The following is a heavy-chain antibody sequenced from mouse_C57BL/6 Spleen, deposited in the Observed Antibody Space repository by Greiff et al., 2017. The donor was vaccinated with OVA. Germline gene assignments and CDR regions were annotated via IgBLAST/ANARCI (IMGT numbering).Heavy chain of an antibody. D-gene: IGHD2-10*01. V-gene: IGHV1-39*01. CDR1: GYSFTDYN. CDR2: INPNYGTT. CDR3: ARGGGYPTSFDV. Sequence: VQLQQSGPELVKPGASVKISCKASGYSFTDYNMNWVKQSNGKSLEWIGVINPNYGTTSYNQKFKGKATLTVDPSSSTAYMQLNSLTSEDSAVDYCARGGGYPTSFDVWGTGTTVTVSS. J-gene: IGHJ1*03.